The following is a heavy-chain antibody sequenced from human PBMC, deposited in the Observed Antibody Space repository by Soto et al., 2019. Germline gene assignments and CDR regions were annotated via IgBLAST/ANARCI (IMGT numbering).Heavy chain of an antibody. CDR1: GFTFSNYA. D-gene: IGHD6-13*01. CDR2: LGVRST. Sequence: EVQLLESGGGLVQPGGSLRLSCAASGFTFSNYAMSWVRQAPGMGLEWVSTLGVRSTYYADSVKGRFTISRDNSNNALYLQMNSLRVGDTAVYYCAKGTLVKPPGTRAVDVWGQGTMVIV. CDR3: AKGTLVKPPGTRAVDV. V-gene: IGHV3-23*01. J-gene: IGHJ3*01.